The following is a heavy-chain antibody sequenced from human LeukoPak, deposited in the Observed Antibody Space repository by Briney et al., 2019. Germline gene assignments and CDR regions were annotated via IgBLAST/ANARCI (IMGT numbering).Heavy chain of an antibody. CDR1: GGSISSRNDY. Sequence: PSGTLSLTCTVAGGSISSRNDYWGWIRQPPGKGLEWIVNVDNSGTTFYSPSLKSRVTISVDTSKNQLSLGLTSVIAADTAVYFYARSNHFWSGYLDIWGQGILVTVSS. CDR2: VDNSGTT. CDR3: ARSNHFWSGYLDI. D-gene: IGHD3-3*02. J-gene: IGHJ4*02. V-gene: IGHV4-39*07.